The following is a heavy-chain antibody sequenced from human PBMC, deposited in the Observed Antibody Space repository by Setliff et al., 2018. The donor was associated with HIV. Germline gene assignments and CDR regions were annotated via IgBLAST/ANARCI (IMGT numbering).Heavy chain of an antibody. D-gene: IGHD1-20*01. Sequence: GGSLRLSCAASGFTFSNYWTSWVRQAPGKGLEWVANIKQDGSEKYYVDSVKGRFTTSRDNAKKSLYLQMNSLRAEDTALYYCARDYSRYTWNYFDYWGQGTLVTVS. CDR3: ARDYSRYTWNYFDY. J-gene: IGHJ4*02. CDR1: GFTFSNYW. CDR2: IKQDGSEK. V-gene: IGHV3-7*03.